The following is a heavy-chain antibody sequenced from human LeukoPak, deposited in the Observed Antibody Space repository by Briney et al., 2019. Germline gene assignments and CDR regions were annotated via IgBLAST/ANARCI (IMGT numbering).Heavy chain of an antibody. V-gene: IGHV3-73*01. D-gene: IGHD5-18*01. J-gene: IGHJ4*02. Sequence: GGSLRLSCAASGFTFSGSAMHWVRQASGKGLEWVGRIRSKANSYATAYAASVKGRFTISRDDSKNTAYLQMNSLKTEDTAVYYCTRVLPYSYGSFHYWGQGTLVTVSS. CDR1: GFTFSGSA. CDR2: IRSKANSYAT. CDR3: TRVLPYSYGSFHY.